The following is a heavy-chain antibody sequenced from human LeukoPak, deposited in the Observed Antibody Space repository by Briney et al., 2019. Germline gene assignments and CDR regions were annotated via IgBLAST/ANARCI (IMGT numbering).Heavy chain of an antibody. V-gene: IGHV3-9*01. Sequence: GGSLRLSCAASGFTFDDYAMPWVRQAPGEGLEWVSGISWNSGSIGYADSVKGRFTISRDNAKNSLYLQMNSLRAEDTALYYCAKDRGYSGYDSVHFDYWGQGTLVTVSS. CDR1: GFTFDDYA. CDR2: ISWNSGSI. D-gene: IGHD5-12*01. CDR3: AKDRGYSGYDSVHFDY. J-gene: IGHJ4*02.